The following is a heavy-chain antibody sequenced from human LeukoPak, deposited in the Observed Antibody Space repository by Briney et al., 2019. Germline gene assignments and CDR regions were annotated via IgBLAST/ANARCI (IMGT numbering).Heavy chain of an antibody. CDR2: ISGSGGST. D-gene: IGHD3-3*01. J-gene: IGHJ4*02. V-gene: IGHV3-23*01. CDR1: GFTFSSYA. Sequence: GGSLRLSCAASGFTFSSYAMSWVRQAPGKGLEWVSAISGSGGSTYYADSVKGRFTISRDNSKNTLYLQMNSLRAEDTAVYYCAKSPVAYNYDFWSGQSYYFDYWGQGTLVTVSS. CDR3: AKSPVAYNYDFWSGQSYYFDY.